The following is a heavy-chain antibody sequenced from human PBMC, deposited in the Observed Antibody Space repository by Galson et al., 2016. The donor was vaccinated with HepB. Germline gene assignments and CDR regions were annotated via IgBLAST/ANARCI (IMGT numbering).Heavy chain of an antibody. D-gene: IGHD3-10*01. V-gene: IGHV3-30-3*01. J-gene: IGHJ2*01. CDR1: GFTFSVYD. CDR3: ARDPRKGVRGVMSPSWYFDR. CDR2: LSFDSNNI. Sequence: SLRLSCAASGFTFSVYDMGWIRQSPGKGPEWVATLSFDSNNIFYADSVKGRFSISGDNSKNTLYLQMNSLRFEDTAVYYCARDPRKGVRGVMSPSWYFDRWGRGTLVTVSS.